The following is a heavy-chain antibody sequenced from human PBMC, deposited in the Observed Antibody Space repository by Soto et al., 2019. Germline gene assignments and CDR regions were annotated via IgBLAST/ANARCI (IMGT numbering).Heavy chain of an antibody. D-gene: IGHD4-17*01. V-gene: IGHV4-34*01. Sequence: PSETLSLTCALYGGSFSGYYWSWIRQPPGKWLEWIGETNHSGSTNYNPSLKSRVTISVDTTKNQFSLKLSSVTAADMAVFYCAIEAVTTGVYYYYMDVWGKGTTVTVSS. CDR2: TNHSGST. J-gene: IGHJ6*03. CDR3: AIEAVTTGVYYYYMDV. CDR1: GGSFSGYY.